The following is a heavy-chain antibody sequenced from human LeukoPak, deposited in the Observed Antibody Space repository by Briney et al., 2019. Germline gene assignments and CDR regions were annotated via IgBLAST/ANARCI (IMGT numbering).Heavy chain of an antibody. J-gene: IGHJ2*01. Sequence: GGSLRLSCAASGFTFSNYAMNWVRQAPGKGLEWVSTIIGSSGSTFYADSVKGRFTISRDNPKNTPYLQMNSLRAEDTAVYYCARGIVPAAMRYWYFDLWGRGTLVTVSS. CDR1: GFTFSNYA. D-gene: IGHD2-2*01. CDR2: IIGSSGST. V-gene: IGHV3-23*01. CDR3: ARGIVPAAMRYWYFDL.